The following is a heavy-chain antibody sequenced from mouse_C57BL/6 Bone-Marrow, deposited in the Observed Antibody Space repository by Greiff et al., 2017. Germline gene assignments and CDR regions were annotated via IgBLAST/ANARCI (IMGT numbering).Heavy chain of an antibody. CDR1: GYTFTSYT. D-gene: IGHD4-1*01. CDR2: INPSSGYT. J-gene: IGHJ3*01. V-gene: IGHV1-4*01. CDR3: ARTWAWFAD. Sequence: VKLLESGAELARPGASVKMSCKASGYTFTSYTMPWVKQRPGQGLEWIGYINPSSGYTKYNQKFKDKATLTADKSSSTAYMQLSSLTSEDYAVYYCARTWAWFADWGKGTLVTVSA.